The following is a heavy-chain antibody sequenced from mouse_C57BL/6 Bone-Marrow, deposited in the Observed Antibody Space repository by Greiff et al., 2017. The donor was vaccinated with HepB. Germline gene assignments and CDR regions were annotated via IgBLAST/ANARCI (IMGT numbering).Heavy chain of an antibody. Sequence: QVQLQQSGAELVRPGTSVKMSCKASGYTFTNYWIGWAKQRPGHGLEWIGDIYPGGGYTNYNEKFKGKATITADTSSNTAYLQLSSLTSEDTAVYYCTTDYYGTLFDYWGQGTTLTVSS. CDR2: IYPGGGYT. CDR1: GYTFTNYW. V-gene: IGHV1-63*01. D-gene: IGHD1-1*01. J-gene: IGHJ2*01. CDR3: TTDYYGTLFDY.